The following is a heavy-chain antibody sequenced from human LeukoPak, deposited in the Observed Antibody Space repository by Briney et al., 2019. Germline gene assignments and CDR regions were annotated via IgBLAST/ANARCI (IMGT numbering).Heavy chain of an antibody. D-gene: IGHD1-26*01. V-gene: IGHV4-59*01. CDR2: IYYSGST. Sequence: SETLSLTCTVSGGSISSYYWSWIRQPPGKGLEWIGYIYYSGSTNYNPSLKSRVTISVDTSKSQFSLKLSSVTAADTAVYYCARWDTDWFDPWGQGTLVTVSS. CDR1: GGSISSYY. J-gene: IGHJ5*02. CDR3: ARWDTDWFDP.